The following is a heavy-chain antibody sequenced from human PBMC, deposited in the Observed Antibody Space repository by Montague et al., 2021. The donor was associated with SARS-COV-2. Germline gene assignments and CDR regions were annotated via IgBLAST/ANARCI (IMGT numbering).Heavy chain of an antibody. Sequence: SETLSLTCTVSGGSISSYYWSWIRQPPGRGLQWIGYISYSGSTNYNPSLKSRVTISVDTSKTHFTLRLSSVTAADTAVYCCANFRRTQLLFGTLYYGMDVWGQGTAVPVSS. J-gene: IGHJ6*02. D-gene: IGHD2-2*01. CDR3: ANFRRTQLLFGTLYYGMDV. CDR1: GGSISSYY. CDR2: ISYSGST. V-gene: IGHV4-59*01.